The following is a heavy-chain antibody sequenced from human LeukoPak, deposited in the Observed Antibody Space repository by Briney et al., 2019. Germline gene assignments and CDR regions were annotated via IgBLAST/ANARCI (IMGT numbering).Heavy chain of an antibody. CDR2: INIDGSST. Sequence: GGSLRLSCAASGFTFSSYWMHWVRQAPGKGLVWDSRINIDGSSTSYADSVKGRFTISRDNAKNTLYLQMNSLRADDTAMYYCARRTGIFGVLITNYYYYYYMDVWGKGTTVTVSS. CDR1: GFTFSSYW. CDR3: ARRTGIFGVLITNYYYYYYMDV. V-gene: IGHV3-74*01. D-gene: IGHD3-3*01. J-gene: IGHJ6*03.